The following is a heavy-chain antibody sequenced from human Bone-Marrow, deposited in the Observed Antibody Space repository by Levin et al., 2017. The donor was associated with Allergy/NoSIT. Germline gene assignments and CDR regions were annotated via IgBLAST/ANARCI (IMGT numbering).Heavy chain of an antibody. CDR2: VKPKNDGGTT. CDR3: TTDRGPRYCSRTTCSWTS. Sequence: GGSLRLSCAGSGFTFANGWMNWVRQAPGKGLEWVGRVKPKNDGGTTDYAAPVKGRFTISRDDSKNTVYLQMNSLKTEDTALYYCTTDRGPRYCSRTTCSWTSWGQGTLVTVSS. CDR1: GFTFANGW. D-gene: IGHD2-2*01. J-gene: IGHJ5*02. V-gene: IGHV3-15*01.